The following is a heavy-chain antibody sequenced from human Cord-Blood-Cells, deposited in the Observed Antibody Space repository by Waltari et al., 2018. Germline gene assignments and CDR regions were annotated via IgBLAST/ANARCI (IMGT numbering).Heavy chain of an antibody. J-gene: IGHJ2*01. CDR1: GGSFSGSS. Sequence: QVQLQQWGAGLLKPSETLSLTCAVHGGSFSGSSWSGIRQPPGKGLEWIGEINHSGCTNYNPSLKSRVTISVDTSKNQFSLKLSSVTAADTAVYYCARGGGIAAAGEDNWYFDLWGRGTLVTVSS. CDR2: INHSGCT. CDR3: ARGGGIAAAGEDNWYFDL. V-gene: IGHV4-34*01. D-gene: IGHD6-13*01.